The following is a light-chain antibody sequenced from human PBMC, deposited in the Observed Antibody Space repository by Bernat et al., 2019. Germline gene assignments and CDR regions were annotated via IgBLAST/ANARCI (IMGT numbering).Light chain of an antibody. Sequence: QSALTQPRSVSGSPVQSVTISCTGTSSDVGDRNYVSWYQHHPGQAPKFIIYDVSKRPSGVPDRFSGSKSGHTASLTISRLQADDEADYYCCSYAGNSFVFGTGTKVTVL. CDR3: CSYAGNSFV. J-gene: IGLJ1*01. CDR1: SSDVGDRNY. CDR2: DVS. V-gene: IGLV2-11*01.